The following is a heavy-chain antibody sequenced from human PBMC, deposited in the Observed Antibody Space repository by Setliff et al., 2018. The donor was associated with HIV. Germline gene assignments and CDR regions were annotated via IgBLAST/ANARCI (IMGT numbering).Heavy chain of an antibody. D-gene: IGHD3-10*01. CDR1: GGSFSGYY. V-gene: IGHV3-7*03. CDR2: IKPDGSEK. Sequence: ETLSLTCAVYGGSFSGYYWSWVRQAPGKGLEWVANIKPDGSEKYYADAVRDRFTLSRDNAGTSLYLHVDSLRPEDTAVYYCARGGARDVLLGFGLYYYDSWGQGTLVTVSS. J-gene: IGHJ4*02. CDR3: ARGGARDVLLGFGLYYYDS.